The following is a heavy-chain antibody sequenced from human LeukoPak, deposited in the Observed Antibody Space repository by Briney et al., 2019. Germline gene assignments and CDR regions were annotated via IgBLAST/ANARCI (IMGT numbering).Heavy chain of an antibody. V-gene: IGHV1-69*04. CDR2: IIPILGIA. CDR1: VCTFSSYA. CDR3: AREGVITGTTRAFDI. J-gene: IGHJ3*02. D-gene: IGHD1-7*01. Sequence: SVKVSCKASVCTFSSYAISWVRQAPGQGLEWMGRIIPILGIANYAQKFQGRVTITADKSTSTAYMELSSLRAEDTAVYYCAREGVITGTTRAFDIWGQGTMVTVSS.